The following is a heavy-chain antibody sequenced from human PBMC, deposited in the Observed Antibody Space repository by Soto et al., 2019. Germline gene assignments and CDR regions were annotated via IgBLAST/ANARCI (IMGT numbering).Heavy chain of an antibody. Sequence: EVQLLESGGGLVQPGGSLRLSCEASGFIFSNYAMTWVRQAAGKGLEWVSSISGPGGSTYYADSVQGRFTISRDNSKNTLFLQMHSLRADDTALYFCERDERIAVAGTDTWGQGILVTVTS. CDR1: GFIFSNYA. D-gene: IGHD6-19*01. V-gene: IGHV3-23*01. CDR3: ERDERIAVAGTDT. J-gene: IGHJ5*02. CDR2: ISGPGGST.